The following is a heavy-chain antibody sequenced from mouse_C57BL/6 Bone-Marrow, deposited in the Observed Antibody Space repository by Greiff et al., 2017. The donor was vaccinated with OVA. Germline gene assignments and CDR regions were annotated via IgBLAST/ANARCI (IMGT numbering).Heavy chain of an antibody. J-gene: IGHJ3*01. D-gene: IGHD4-1*01. CDR2: INPNNGGT. Sequence: EVQLQQSGPELVKPGASVKISCKASGYTFTDYYMNWVKQSHGKSLEWIGDINPNNGGTSYNQQFKGKSTLTVATSSSPAYMELRILTSEDSAVYYCASNWWFAVWGQGSLVTVSA. CDR1: GYTFTDYY. CDR3: ASNWWFAV. V-gene: IGHV1-26*01.